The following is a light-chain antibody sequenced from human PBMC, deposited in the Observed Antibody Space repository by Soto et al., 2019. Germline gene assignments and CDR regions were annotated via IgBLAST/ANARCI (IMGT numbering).Light chain of an antibody. CDR3: CSYAGSSSLV. J-gene: IGLJ3*02. Sequence: QSALTQPASVSGSPGQSITISCTGTSSDVGNYNLVSWYQQHPGKAPKLINYEGTKRPSGVSNRFSVSKSGNTASLTISGLQAEDEADYYCCSYAGSSSLVFGGGTKVTVL. CDR2: EGT. V-gene: IGLV2-23*01. CDR1: SSDVGNYNL.